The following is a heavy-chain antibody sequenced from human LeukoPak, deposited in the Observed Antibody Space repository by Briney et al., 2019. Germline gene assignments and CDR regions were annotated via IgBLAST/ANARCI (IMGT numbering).Heavy chain of an antibody. CDR1: GFTFDDYT. D-gene: IGHD3-10*01. CDR3: AKDSRAGLDV. V-gene: IGHV3-43*01. Sequence: GGSLRLSCAASGFTFDDYTMHWVRHAPGKGLEWVSLISWDGGSTYYADSVKGRFTISRDNSKNSLYLQMNSLRTEDTALYYCAKDSRAGLDVWGKGTTVTVSS. J-gene: IGHJ6*04. CDR2: ISWDGGST.